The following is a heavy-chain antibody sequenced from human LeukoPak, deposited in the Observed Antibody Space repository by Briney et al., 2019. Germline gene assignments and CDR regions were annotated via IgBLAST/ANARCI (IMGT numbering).Heavy chain of an antibody. D-gene: IGHD2-21*01. CDR2: ISDTTGNT. V-gene: IGHV3-23*01. CDR3: VKYSRGFGDPFDH. Sequence: GGSLRLSCAASGFTFSSYAMSWVRQAPGQGLEWVSAISDTTGNTYYADSVKGRFSISRDNSKNTLYLQMNSLRVEDTALYYCVKYSRGFGDPFDHWGQGTLVTVSS. CDR1: GFTFSSYA. J-gene: IGHJ4*02.